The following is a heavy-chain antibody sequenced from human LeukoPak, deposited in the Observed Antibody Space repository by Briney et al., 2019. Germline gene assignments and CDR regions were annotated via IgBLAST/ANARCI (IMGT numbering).Heavy chain of an antibody. Sequence: GGSLRLSCAASGFTFSTYWMSWVRQAPGKGLEWVSYIRSSGSTIYYADSVKGRFTISRDNAKNSLYLQMNSLRAEDTAVYYCARDYDGGNSFDYWGQGTLVTVSS. V-gene: IGHV3-48*04. D-gene: IGHD4-23*01. CDR3: ARDYDGGNSFDY. J-gene: IGHJ4*02. CDR2: IRSSGSTI. CDR1: GFTFSTYW.